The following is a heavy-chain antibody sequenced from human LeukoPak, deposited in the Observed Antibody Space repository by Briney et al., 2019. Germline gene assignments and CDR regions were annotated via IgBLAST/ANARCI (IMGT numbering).Heavy chain of an antibody. CDR2: IYTSGST. D-gene: IGHD3-3*01. Sequence: SETLSLTCTVSGGSISSYYWSWIRQPAGKGLEWIGRIYTSGSTNYNPSLKSRVTMSVDTSKSQFSLKLSSVTAADTAVYYCASGTITIFGVVSPEHYYYYMDVWGKGTTVTVSS. CDR3: ASGTITIFGVVSPEHYYYYMDV. V-gene: IGHV4-4*07. J-gene: IGHJ6*03. CDR1: GGSISSYY.